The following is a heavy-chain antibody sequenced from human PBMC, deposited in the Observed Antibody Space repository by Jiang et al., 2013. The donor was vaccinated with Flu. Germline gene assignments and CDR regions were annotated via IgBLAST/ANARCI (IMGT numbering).Heavy chain of an antibody. CDR3: ARDRQWELLGDAFDI. J-gene: IGHJ3*02. V-gene: IGHV1-69*06. CDR1: GGTFNNYA. Sequence: QSGAEVKKTGSSVKVSCKASGGTFNNYAISWVRQAPGQGLEWMGGIIPTFRTAKYAQKFQGRVTITADKSTSTAYMELTTLRSEDTAVYYCARDRQWELLGDAFDIWGQGTMVTVSS. CDR2: IIPTFRTA. D-gene: IGHD1-26*01.